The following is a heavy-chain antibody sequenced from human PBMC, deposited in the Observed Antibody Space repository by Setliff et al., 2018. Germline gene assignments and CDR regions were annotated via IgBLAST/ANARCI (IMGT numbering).Heavy chain of an antibody. Sequence: SETLSLTCAVSGFSISSGYYWGWIRQPPGKGLEWIVNIHHRGQAYYNPSLKSQVTMSVDTSKNPDSLKLDSVTAADTAVYYCARAHTWSLPNDNSGYPGWFDPWGQGTLVTVSS. J-gene: IGHJ5*02. CDR1: GFSISSGYY. CDR3: ARAHTWSLPNDNSGYPGWFDP. CDR2: IHHRGQA. D-gene: IGHD3-22*01. V-gene: IGHV4-38-2*01.